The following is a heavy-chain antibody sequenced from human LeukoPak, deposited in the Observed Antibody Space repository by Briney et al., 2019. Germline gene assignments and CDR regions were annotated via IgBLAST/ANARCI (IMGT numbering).Heavy chain of an antibody. Sequence: SGTLSLTCAVYGGSFSGYYWSWIRQPPGKGLEWIGEINHSGSTNYNPSLKSRVTISVDTSKNQFSLKLSSVTAADTAVYYCARGRPKDYVWGSYYYYWGQGTLVTVSS. D-gene: IGHD3-16*01. V-gene: IGHV4-34*01. CDR3: ARGRPKDYVWGSYYYY. J-gene: IGHJ4*02. CDR1: GGSFSGYY. CDR2: INHSGST.